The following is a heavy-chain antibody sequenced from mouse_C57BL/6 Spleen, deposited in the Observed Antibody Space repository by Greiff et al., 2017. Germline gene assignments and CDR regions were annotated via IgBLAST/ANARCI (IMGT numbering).Heavy chain of an antibody. J-gene: IGHJ2*01. Sequence: VQLQQSGPELVKPGASVKISCKASGYTFTDYYMNWVKQSHGKSLEWIGDINPNNGGTSYHQKFTGKATLTVDKSASTAYMELRSLTSEDSAVYDCARWGYGSYYVDYWGQGTTLTVSS. D-gene: IGHD1-1*01. CDR1: GYTFTDYY. V-gene: IGHV1-26*01. CDR3: ARWGYGSYYVDY. CDR2: INPNNGGT.